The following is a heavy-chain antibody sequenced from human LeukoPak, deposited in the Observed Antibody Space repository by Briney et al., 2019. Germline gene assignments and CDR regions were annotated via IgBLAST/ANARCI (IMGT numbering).Heavy chain of an antibody. D-gene: IGHD3-9*01. CDR1: GYTFTGYY. CDR3: ARAQGTNYDILTGNNWFDP. V-gene: IGHV1-2*02. J-gene: IGHJ5*02. CDR2: INPNSGGT. Sequence: ASVKVSCKASGYTFTGYYMHWVRQAPGQELEWMGWINPNSGGTNYAQKFQGRVTMTRDTSISTAYMELSRLRSDDTAVYYCARAQGTNYDILTGNNWFDPWGQGTLVTVSS.